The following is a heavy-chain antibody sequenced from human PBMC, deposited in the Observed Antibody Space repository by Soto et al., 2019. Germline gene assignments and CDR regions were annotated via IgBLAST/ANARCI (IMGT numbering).Heavy chain of an antibody. CDR1: GYTFTSYA. V-gene: IGHV1-3*01. J-gene: IGHJ5*02. CDR3: ARDDVIIRFDP. Sequence: ASVKVSCKASGYTFTSYAMHWVRQAPGQRLEWMGWINAGNGNTKYSQKFQGRVTITRDTSASTAYMELSSLRSEDTAVYHCARDDVIIRFDPWGQGTLVTVSS. CDR2: INAGNGNT.